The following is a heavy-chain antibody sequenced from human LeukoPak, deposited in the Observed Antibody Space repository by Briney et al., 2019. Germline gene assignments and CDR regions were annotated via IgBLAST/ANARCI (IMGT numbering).Heavy chain of an antibody. V-gene: IGHV4-59*12. CDR1: GGSISSYY. D-gene: IGHD3-22*01. Sequence: SETLSLTCTVPGGSISSYYWSWIRQPPGKGLEWIGYIYHSGSTYYNPSLKSRVTISVDRSKNQFSLKLSSVTAADTAVYYCARYYYDSNNYFRYFDYWGQGTLVTVSS. J-gene: IGHJ4*02. CDR2: IYHSGST. CDR3: ARYYYDSNNYFRYFDY.